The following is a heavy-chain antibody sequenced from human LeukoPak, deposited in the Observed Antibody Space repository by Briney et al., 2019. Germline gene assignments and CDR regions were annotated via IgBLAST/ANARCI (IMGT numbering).Heavy chain of an antibody. Sequence: SETLSLTCPVSGGSISTSGYYWSWIRRHPGKGLEWIGYIYYSGSTYYNPSLKSRVTISVDTSKNQFSLKLSSVTAADTAVYYCARAGLCSGGSCSWFDPWGQGTLVTVSS. D-gene: IGHD2-15*01. V-gene: IGHV4-31*03. CDR3: ARAGLCSGGSCSWFDP. CDR2: IYYSGST. J-gene: IGHJ5*02. CDR1: GGSISTSGYY.